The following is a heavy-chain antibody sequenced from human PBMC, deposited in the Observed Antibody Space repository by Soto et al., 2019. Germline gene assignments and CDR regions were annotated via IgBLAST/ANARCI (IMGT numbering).Heavy chain of an antibody. CDR1: GHSISTSSYY. Sequence: SETLSLTSTVSGHSISTSSYYWGWIRQSPGKGLEWIGSLYYSGTTNYNPSLKSRVTISVGASKNQFALRAYSVTAADTAVYYCARHDWSRFYGMDVWGQGTTATVSS. D-gene: IGHD2-2*01. V-gene: IGHV4-39*01. CDR2: LYYSGTT. J-gene: IGHJ6*02. CDR3: ARHDWSRFYGMDV.